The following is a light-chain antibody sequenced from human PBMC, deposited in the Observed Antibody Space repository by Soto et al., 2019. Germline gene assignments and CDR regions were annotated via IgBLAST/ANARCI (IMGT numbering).Light chain of an antibody. V-gene: IGKV3-20*01. Sequence: EIVLTQSPGSLSLSLGERATLSCRASQSVDSDFFAWYQQKPGQPPRLLMYGASRRATGIPDRFSGSGSGTDTTITSRRLEQEDFAEYYWQHYARSLTFGQGTKVEI. CDR2: GAS. CDR3: QHYARSLT. CDR1: QSVDSDF. J-gene: IGKJ1*01.